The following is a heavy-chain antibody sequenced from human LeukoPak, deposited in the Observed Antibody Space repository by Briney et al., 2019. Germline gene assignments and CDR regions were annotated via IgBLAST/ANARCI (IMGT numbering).Heavy chain of an antibody. CDR3: VVITFGDAFDI. CDR1: GVSISSSNSY. CDR2: IYYSGNT. D-gene: IGHD3-16*01. V-gene: IGHV4-39*01. Sequence: PSETLSLTCTVSGVSISSSNSYWGWIRQPPGKGLEWIGSIYYSGNTYYNASLKSQVSISIDTSKNQFSLRLTSVTAADTAVYYCVVITFGDAFDIWGQGTMVTVSS. J-gene: IGHJ3*02.